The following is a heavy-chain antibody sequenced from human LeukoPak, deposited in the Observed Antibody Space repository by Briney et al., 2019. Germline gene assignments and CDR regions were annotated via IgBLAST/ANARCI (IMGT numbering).Heavy chain of an antibody. Sequence: PGGSLRLSCAASGFAFSSYWMTWVRQAPGKCLEWVANIKPDGSGKNYVDSVKGRFTISRDNAKNSLYQQMKGLRVEDTAVYYCSSQSAVIDLDCWGQGTLVTASS. CDR2: IKPDGSGK. J-gene: IGHJ4*02. CDR3: SSQSAVIDLDC. D-gene: IGHD2-21*01. V-gene: IGHV3-7*01. CDR1: GFAFSSYW.